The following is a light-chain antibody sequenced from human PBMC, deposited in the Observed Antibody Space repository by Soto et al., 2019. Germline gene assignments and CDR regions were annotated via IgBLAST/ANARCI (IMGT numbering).Light chain of an antibody. CDR3: QQYNSYSVT. J-gene: IGKJ1*01. CDR2: RAS. V-gene: IGKV1-5*03. CDR1: QSVSNW. Sequence: DIQMTQSPSTLSASVGDRVTITCRASQSVSNWLAWYQQKPGKAPNLLIYRASNLESGVPSRFSGSGSGTEFTLTVSSLQADDLATYYCQQYNSYSVTFGQGTKVEIK.